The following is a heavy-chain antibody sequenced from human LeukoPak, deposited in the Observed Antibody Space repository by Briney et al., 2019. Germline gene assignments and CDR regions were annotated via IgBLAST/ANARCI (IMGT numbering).Heavy chain of an antibody. D-gene: IGHD3-10*01. CDR1: GFTFSNAW. Sequence: GGSLRLSCAASGFTFSNAWMSWVRQAPGKGLEWVGRIKSKTDGGTTDYAAPVKGRFTISRDDSKNTLYLQMNSLKTEDTAVYYCTTERSVVRGVIGFGIWGQGTMVTVSS. CDR2: IKSKTDGGTT. V-gene: IGHV3-15*01. J-gene: IGHJ3*02. CDR3: TTERSVVRGVIGFGI.